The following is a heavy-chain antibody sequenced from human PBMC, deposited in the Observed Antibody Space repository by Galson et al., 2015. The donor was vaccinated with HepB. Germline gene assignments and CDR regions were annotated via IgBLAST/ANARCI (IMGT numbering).Heavy chain of an antibody. Sequence: SLRLSCAASGFTFSSYGMHWVRQAPGKGLEWVAVISYDGSNKYYADSVKGRFTISRDNSKNTLYLQMNSLRAEDTDGYYCAKVEVPSNQLLSFYYYYGMDVWGQGTTVTVSS. V-gene: IGHV3-30*18. CDR1: GFTFSSYG. CDR2: ISYDGSNK. D-gene: IGHD2-2*01. CDR3: AKVEVPSNQLLSFYYYYGMDV. J-gene: IGHJ6*02.